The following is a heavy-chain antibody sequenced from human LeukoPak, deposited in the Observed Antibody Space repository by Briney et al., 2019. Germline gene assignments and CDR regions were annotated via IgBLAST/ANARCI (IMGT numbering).Heavy chain of an antibody. J-gene: IGHJ4*02. CDR2: ISYSGST. Sequence: SETLSLTCSVSGGSISAYYWSWIRQPPGKGLEWVGSISYSGSTNYNPSLKSRVTMSVDTSKNHFSLSLRSVTAADTAVFYCVRHRAYCDGDSYSQYFDYWGQGSLVTVSS. CDR1: GGSISAYY. D-gene: IGHD2-21*02. CDR3: VRHRAYCDGDSYSQYFDY. V-gene: IGHV4-59*04.